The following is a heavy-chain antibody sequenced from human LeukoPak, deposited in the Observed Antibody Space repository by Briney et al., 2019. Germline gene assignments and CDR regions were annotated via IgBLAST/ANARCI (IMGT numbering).Heavy chain of an antibody. Sequence: GGSLRLSCAASGFTFSTYWMSWVGQAPGKGLEWVANIKQDGSEKYYVDSVKGLFTISRDNSKNTLYLQMNSLRAEDTAVYYCAKDDILTGYNLDYWGQGTLVTVSS. J-gene: IGHJ4*02. D-gene: IGHD3-9*01. CDR1: GFTFSTYW. CDR3: AKDDILTGYNLDY. V-gene: IGHV3-7*04. CDR2: IKQDGSEK.